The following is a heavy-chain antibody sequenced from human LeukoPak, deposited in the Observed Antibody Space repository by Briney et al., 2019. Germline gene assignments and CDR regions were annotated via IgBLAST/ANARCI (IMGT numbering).Heavy chain of an antibody. D-gene: IGHD3-9*01. CDR1: GYTFTSYG. V-gene: IGHV1-18*01. Sequence: ASVKVSCKASGYTFTSYGISWVRQAPGQGLEWMGWISAYNGNTNYAQKLQGRVTMTTDTSTSTAYMELRSLRSVDTAVYYCAKDDYDILTGFDPWGQGTLVTVSS. J-gene: IGHJ5*02. CDR2: ISAYNGNT. CDR3: AKDDYDILTGFDP.